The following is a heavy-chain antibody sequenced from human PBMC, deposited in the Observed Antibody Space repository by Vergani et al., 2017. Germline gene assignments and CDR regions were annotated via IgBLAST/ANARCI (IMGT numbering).Heavy chain of an antibody. V-gene: IGHV3-21*01. Sequence: VQLVESGGGVVQPGRSLRLSCAASGFTFSSYGMHWVRQAPGKGLEWVSSLSGSSAYIYYADSVKGRFTISRDNAENSLYLQMNSLRAEDTAVYYCAREYCTSIICFQHYNYMDVWGKGTTVTVSS. CDR2: LSGSSAYI. D-gene: IGHD2-2*01. CDR3: AREYCTSIICFQHYNYMDV. J-gene: IGHJ6*03. CDR1: GFTFSSYG.